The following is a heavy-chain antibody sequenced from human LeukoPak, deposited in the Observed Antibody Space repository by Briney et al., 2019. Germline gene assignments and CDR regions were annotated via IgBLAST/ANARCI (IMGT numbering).Heavy chain of an antibody. V-gene: IGHV3-23*01. CDR2: LSGSGGST. J-gene: IGHJ4*02. Sequence: GGSLRLSCAASGFTFSSYAMSWVRQTSGKGLEWVSALSGSGGSTYYADSVKGRFTISRDNSKNTLYLQMNSLRAEDTAVYYCAKGHSPFDYWGQGTLVTVSS. D-gene: IGHD2-21*01. CDR1: GFTFSSYA. CDR3: AKGHSPFDY.